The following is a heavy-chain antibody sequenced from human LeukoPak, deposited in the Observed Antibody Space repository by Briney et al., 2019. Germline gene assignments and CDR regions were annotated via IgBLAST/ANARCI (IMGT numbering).Heavy chain of an antibody. CDR2: ISYDGSNT. CDR1: GFIFRSYA. Sequence: QTGGSLRLSCAASGFIFRSYAMLWVRQAPGKGLEWVAVISYDGSNTYYADSVKGRFTISRDNSKITLYLQMNSLRAEDTAVYYCARDSHYYDSSGYYSGYWGQGTLVTVSS. CDR3: ARDSHYYDSSGYYSGY. V-gene: IGHV3-30*04. D-gene: IGHD3-22*01. J-gene: IGHJ4*02.